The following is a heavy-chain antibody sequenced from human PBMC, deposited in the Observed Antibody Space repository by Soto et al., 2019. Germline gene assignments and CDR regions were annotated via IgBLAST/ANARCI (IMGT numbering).Heavy chain of an antibody. J-gene: IGHJ4*02. CDR1: GFSLTTTGVG. CDR3: AHRAVLCSGGTCYSHPFDF. CDR2: IYWDDDK. D-gene: IGHD2-15*01. V-gene: IGHV2-5*02. Sequence: QVTLKESGPTLVKPTQTLTLTCTFSGFSLTTTGVGVGWIRQPLGKALEWLAIIYWDDDKRYSPSLKSRLTITKDTSKNQVVLTMTNMDPVDTATYFCAHRAVLCSGGTCYSHPFDFWGQGTLVTVSS.